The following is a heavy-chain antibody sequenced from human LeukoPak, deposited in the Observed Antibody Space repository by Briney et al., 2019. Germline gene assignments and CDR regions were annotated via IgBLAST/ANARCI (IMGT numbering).Heavy chain of an antibody. CDR2: ISYDGSNK. V-gene: IGHV3-30*18. D-gene: IGHD3-10*01. CDR1: GFTFSSYG. J-gene: IGHJ4*02. Sequence: GRSLRLSCAASGFTFSSYGMHWVRQAPGKGLEWVAVISYDGSNKYYADSVKGRFTISRDNSKNTLYLQMNSLRAEDTAVYYCAKGNYYYGSGSYYSEYDYWGQGTLVTVSS. CDR3: AKGNYYYGSGSYYSEYDY.